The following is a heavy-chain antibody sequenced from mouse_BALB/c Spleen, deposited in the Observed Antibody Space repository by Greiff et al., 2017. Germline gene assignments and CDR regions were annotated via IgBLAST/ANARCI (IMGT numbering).Heavy chain of an antibody. Sequence: EVQLQQSGTVLARPGASVKMSCKASGYSFTSYWMHWVKQRPGQGLEWIGAIYPGNSDTSYNQKFKGKAKLTAVTSASTAYMELSSLTNEDSAVYYCTRNVYYDYDFDYWGQGTTLTVSS. J-gene: IGHJ2*01. CDR2: IYPGNSDT. CDR3: TRNVYYDYDFDY. D-gene: IGHD2-4*01. CDR1: GYSFTSYW. V-gene: IGHV1-5*01.